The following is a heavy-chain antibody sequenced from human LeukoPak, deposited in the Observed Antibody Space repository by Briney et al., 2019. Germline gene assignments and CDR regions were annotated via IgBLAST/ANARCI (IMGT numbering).Heavy chain of an antibody. Sequence: SETLSLTCTVSGGSISSGGYYWSWIRQHPGKGLEWIGYIHYSGSTYYNPSLNSRVTISVDTSKNQFSLNLRSVTAADTAVYYCARDSSGRYYFDHWGRGILVTVSS. D-gene: IGHD3-22*01. CDR2: IHYSGST. V-gene: IGHV4-31*03. CDR3: ARDSSGRYYFDH. CDR1: GGSISSGGYY. J-gene: IGHJ4*02.